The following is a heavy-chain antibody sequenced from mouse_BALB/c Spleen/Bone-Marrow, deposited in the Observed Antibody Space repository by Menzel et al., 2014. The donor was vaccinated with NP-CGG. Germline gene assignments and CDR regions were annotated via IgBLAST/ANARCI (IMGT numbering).Heavy chain of an antibody. V-gene: IGHV5-9-2*01. CDR3: ARHAYYDQTEVSFVY. J-gene: IGHJ3*01. CDR1: GFTFSNYG. D-gene: IGHD2-4*01. Sequence: EVKLMESGGGLVKSGGSLKLSCAASGFTFSNYGMSWVRQTPEKRLEWVATIRGGGSYTFYSDSVKGRFTISRDNAKNNLYLQLSSLRFEDTALYYCARHAYYDQTEVSFVYWGQGTLVTVPA. CDR2: IRGGGSYT.